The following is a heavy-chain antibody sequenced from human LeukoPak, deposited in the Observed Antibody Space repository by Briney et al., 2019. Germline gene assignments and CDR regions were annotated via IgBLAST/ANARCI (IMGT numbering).Heavy chain of an antibody. Sequence: PGRSLRLSCAASGFTFSSYVMHWVRQAPGKGLEWVAVTSNDGSNKYYADSVKGRFTISRDNSKNTLYLQMNSLRAEDTAVYYCAKDPYDIGGYYFDYWGQGTLVTVSS. CDR3: AKDPYDIGGYYFDY. V-gene: IGHV3-30*18. CDR2: TSNDGSNK. CDR1: GFTFSSYV. J-gene: IGHJ4*02. D-gene: IGHD3-22*01.